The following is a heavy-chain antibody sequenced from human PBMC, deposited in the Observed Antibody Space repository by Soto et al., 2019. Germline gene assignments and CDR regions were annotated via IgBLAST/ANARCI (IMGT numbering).Heavy chain of an antibody. D-gene: IGHD3-3*01. CDR2: MNPNSGNT. CDR1: GYTFTSYD. J-gene: IGHJ6*02. CDR3: ARVFLFLEWTTGMDV. Sequence: QVQLVQSGAEVKKPGASVKVSCKASGYTFTSYDINWVRQATGQGLEWMGWMNPNSGNTGYAQKFQGRVTMTRNTTRRTGYMELSSLRSQDTAGYYCARVFLFLEWTTGMDVWGQGTTVTVSS. V-gene: IGHV1-8*01.